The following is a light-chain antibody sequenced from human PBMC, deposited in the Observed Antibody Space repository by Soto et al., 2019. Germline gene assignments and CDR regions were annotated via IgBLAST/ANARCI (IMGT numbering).Light chain of an antibody. CDR1: SSVVGGYNR. J-gene: IGLJ1*01. CDR2: EVI. V-gene: IGLV2-18*02. CDR3: YSYTSSSTYV. Sequence: QSVLNQPPSVSGSPGQSVTISCTGTSSVVGGYNRVSWYQQPPGTAPKLVIYEVIHRPSGVPARFSGSKSGNTASLTISGLQAEDEADYYCYSYTSSSTYVFGTGTKVTVL.